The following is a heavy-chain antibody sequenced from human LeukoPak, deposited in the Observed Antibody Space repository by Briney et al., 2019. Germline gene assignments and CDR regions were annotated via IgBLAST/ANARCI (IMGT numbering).Heavy chain of an antibody. D-gene: IGHD3-22*01. CDR1: GFTFSSYS. J-gene: IGHJ5*02. CDR3: AREVDNTMIP. CDR2: ISSSSIYI. V-gene: IGHV3-21*01. Sequence: GSLRLSCAASGFTFSSYSMNWVRQAPGKGLEWVSSISSSSIYIYYADSVKGRFTISRDNAKNSLCLQMNSLRAEDTAVYYCAREVDNTMIPWGQGTLVTVSS.